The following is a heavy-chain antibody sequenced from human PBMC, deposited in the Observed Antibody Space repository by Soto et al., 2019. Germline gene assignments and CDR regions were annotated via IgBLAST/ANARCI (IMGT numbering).Heavy chain of an antibody. V-gene: IGHV3-11*06. CDR3: ARSGDNYNRLDY. CDR1: GFTFSDYY. Sequence: GGSLRLSCEGSGFTFSDYYISWIRQAPGKGLEWISYSSNSGTFSRYADSVKGRFSISRDNTKNLLYLQMNSLRAEDTAVYYCARSGDNYNRLDYWGQGTLVTVSS. J-gene: IGHJ4*02. D-gene: IGHD1-1*01. CDR2: SSNSGTFS.